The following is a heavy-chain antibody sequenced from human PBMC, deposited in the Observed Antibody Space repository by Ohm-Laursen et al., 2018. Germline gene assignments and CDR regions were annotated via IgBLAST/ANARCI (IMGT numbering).Heavy chain of an antibody. D-gene: IGHD3-22*01. Sequence: TQTLTLTCTISGFSLSTSGLGVGWIRQPPGKALEWLALIYWNDDKRYSPSLKSRLTITKGTSRNQVVLTVTNMDPVDTATYYCARRPYYDSSGPYDYWGQGTLVTVSS. CDR1: GFSLSTSGLG. CDR3: ARRPYYDSSGPYDY. J-gene: IGHJ4*02. V-gene: IGHV2-5*01. CDR2: IYWNDDK.